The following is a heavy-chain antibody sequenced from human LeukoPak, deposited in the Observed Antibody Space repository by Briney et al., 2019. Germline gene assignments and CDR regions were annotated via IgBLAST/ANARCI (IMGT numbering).Heavy chain of an antibody. V-gene: IGHV3-23*01. CDR2: ISGSGGST. D-gene: IGHD6-13*01. CDR3: AKHSSPFVYNWFDP. Sequence: GGSLRLSCAASGFTFSSYAMSWVRQASGKGLEWVSAISGSGGSTYYADSVKGRFTISRDNSKNTLYLQMNSLRAEDTAVYYCAKHSSPFVYNWFDPWGQGTLVTVSS. J-gene: IGHJ5*02. CDR1: GFTFSSYA.